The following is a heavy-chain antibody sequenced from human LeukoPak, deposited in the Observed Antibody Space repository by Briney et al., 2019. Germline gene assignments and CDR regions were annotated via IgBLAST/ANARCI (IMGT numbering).Heavy chain of an antibody. CDR1: GYSISSGYY. J-gene: IGHJ6*03. D-gene: IGHD6-13*01. V-gene: IGHV4-38-2*02. CDR2: IYHSGST. CDR3: ARQGSSSWWNYYYYMDV. Sequence: SETLSLTCTVSGYSISSGYYWGWIRPPPGKGLEWIGSIYHSGSTYYNPSLKSRVTISVDTSKNQFSLKLSSVTAADTAVYYCARQGSSSWWNYYYYMDVWGKGTTVTISS.